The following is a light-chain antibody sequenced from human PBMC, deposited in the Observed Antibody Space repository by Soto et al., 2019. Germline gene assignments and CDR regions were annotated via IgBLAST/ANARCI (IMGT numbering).Light chain of an antibody. J-gene: IGLJ1*01. Sequence: LTQPASVSGSPGQSITISCTGTSSDVGGYNYVSWYQQHPGKAPKLMIYDVSNRPSGVSNRFSGSKSGNTASLTISGLQAEDEADYYCSSYTSSSHSRGVFGTGTKVTVL. V-gene: IGLV2-14*01. CDR3: SSYTSSSHSRGV. CDR2: DVS. CDR1: SSDVGGYNY.